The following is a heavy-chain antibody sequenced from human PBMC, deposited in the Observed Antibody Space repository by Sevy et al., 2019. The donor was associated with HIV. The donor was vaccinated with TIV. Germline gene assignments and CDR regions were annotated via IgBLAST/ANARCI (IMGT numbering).Heavy chain of an antibody. CDR2: ISGSGGRT. Sequence: GGSLRLSCPASGFTLSSYAMSWVRQAPGKGLEWVSAISGSGGRTYYADSVKGRFTISRDNSKNTLYLQMNSLRAEDTAVYYCAKGRRTLFAWRDAFDIWGQGTMVTVSS. CDR3: AKGRRTLFAWRDAFDI. CDR1: GFTLSSYA. J-gene: IGHJ3*02. V-gene: IGHV3-23*01. D-gene: IGHD3-3*01.